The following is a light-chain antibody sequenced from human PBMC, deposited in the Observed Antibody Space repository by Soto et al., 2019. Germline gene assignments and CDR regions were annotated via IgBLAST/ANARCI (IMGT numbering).Light chain of an antibody. CDR3: QQYGSSPLT. J-gene: IGKJ4*01. Sequence: EIVLTQSPGTLSLSPGERATLSCRARQSVSSSYLAWYQQKPGQAPRLLIYGASSRATGIPDRFSGSGSGTDFTLTISRLEPEDFAVYYCQQYGSSPLTFCGGTKVEIK. CDR2: GAS. CDR1: QSVSSSY. V-gene: IGKV3-20*01.